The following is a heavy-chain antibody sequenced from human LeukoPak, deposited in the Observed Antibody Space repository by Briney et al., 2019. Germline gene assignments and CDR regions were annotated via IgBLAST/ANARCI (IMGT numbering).Heavy chain of an antibody. Sequence: GESLQISCKGSGYSFTSYWIGWVRQMPGKGLEWMGIIYPGDSDTRYSPSLQGQVTISADKSISTAYLQWSSLKASDTAMYYCARPRDILTGYFGGAFDIWGQGTMVTVSS. CDR1: GYSFTSYW. CDR2: IYPGDSDT. D-gene: IGHD3-9*01. V-gene: IGHV5-51*01. J-gene: IGHJ3*02. CDR3: ARPRDILTGYFGGAFDI.